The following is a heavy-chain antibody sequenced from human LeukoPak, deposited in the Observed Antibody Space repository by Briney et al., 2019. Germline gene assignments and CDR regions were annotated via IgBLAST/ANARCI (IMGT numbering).Heavy chain of an antibody. J-gene: IGHJ4*02. CDR3: ARDGYSGNDGL. D-gene: IGHD5-12*01. V-gene: IGHV4-59*01. CDR1: GGSFSGYY. CDR2: IYHSGST. Sequence: SETLSLTCAVYGGSFSGYYWSWIRQPPGKGLEWIGYIYHSGSTKYNPSLKSRVTISVDTSKNQFSLKMSSVTAADTAVYYCARDGYSGNDGLWGQGTLVTVSS.